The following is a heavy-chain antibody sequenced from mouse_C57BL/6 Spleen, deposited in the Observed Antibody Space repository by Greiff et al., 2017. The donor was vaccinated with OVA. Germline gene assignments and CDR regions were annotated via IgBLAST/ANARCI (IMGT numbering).Heavy chain of an antibody. J-gene: IGHJ1*03. CDR2: INYDGSST. CDR1: GFTFSDYY. Sequence: EVNLVESEGGLVQPGSSMKLSCTASGFTFSDYYMAWVRQVPEKGLEWVANINYDGSSTYYLDSLKSRFIISRDNAKNILYLQMSSLKSEDTATYYCARADYSNYGYFDVWGTGTTVTVSS. V-gene: IGHV5-16*01. D-gene: IGHD2-5*01. CDR3: ARADYSNYGYFDV.